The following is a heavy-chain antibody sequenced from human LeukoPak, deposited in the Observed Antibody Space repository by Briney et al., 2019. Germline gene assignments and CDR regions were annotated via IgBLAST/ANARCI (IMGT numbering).Heavy chain of an antibody. CDR2: ISSNGGST. V-gene: IGHV3-64*01. Sequence: PGGSLRLSCAASGFTFSSYAMHWVRQAPGKGLEYVSAISSNGGSTYYANSVKGRFTISRDNSKNTLYLQMGSLRAEDMAVYYCARVDFVGATIGPLLSWGQGTLVTVSS. D-gene: IGHD1-26*01. CDR3: ARVDFVGATIGPLLS. J-gene: IGHJ5*02. CDR1: GFTFSSYA.